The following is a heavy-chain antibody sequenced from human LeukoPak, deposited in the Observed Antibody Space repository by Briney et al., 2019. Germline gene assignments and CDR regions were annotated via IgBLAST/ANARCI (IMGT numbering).Heavy chain of an antibody. Sequence: GGSLRLSCAASGFTFSSYAMSWVRQAPGKGLEWVSAISGSGGSTYYADSVKGRFTISRDNSKNALYLQMNSLRAEDTAVYYCVKSIGGWAHHFDYWGQGTLVTVSS. CDR1: GFTFSSYA. CDR3: VKSIGGWAHHFDY. J-gene: IGHJ4*02. V-gene: IGHV3-23*01. CDR2: ISGSGGST. D-gene: IGHD6-19*01.